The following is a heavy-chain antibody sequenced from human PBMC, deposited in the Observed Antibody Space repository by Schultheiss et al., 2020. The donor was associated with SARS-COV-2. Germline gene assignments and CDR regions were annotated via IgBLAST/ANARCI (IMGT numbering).Heavy chain of an antibody. J-gene: IGHJ4*02. D-gene: IGHD6-6*01. CDR3: ARVGGTIIAARRDFDY. CDR1: GYTFTSYD. Sequence: ASVKVSCKASGYTFTSYDINWVRQATGQGLEWMGWMNPNSGNTGYAQKFQGRVTMTRNTSISTAYMELSSLRSEDTAVYYCARVGGTIIAARRDFDYWGQGTLVTVSS. CDR2: MNPNSGNT. V-gene: IGHV1-8*01.